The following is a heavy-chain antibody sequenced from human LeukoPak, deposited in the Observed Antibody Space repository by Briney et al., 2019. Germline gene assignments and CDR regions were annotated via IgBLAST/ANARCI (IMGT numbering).Heavy chain of an antibody. V-gene: IGHV1-18*04. CDR3: ARHPLNYYDSSGYFTAEFDY. J-gene: IGHJ4*02. Sequence: ASVKVSCKASGYTFTGYYMHWVRQAPGQGLEWMGWISAYNGNTNYAQKLQGRVTMTTDTSTSTAYMELRSLRSDDTAVYYCARHPLNYYDSSGYFTAEFDYWGQGTLVTVSS. CDR2: ISAYNGNT. D-gene: IGHD3-22*01. CDR1: GYTFTGYY.